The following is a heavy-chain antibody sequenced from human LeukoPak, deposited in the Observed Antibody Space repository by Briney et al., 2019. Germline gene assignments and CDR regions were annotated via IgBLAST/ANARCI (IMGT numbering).Heavy chain of an antibody. CDR3: AKDAPNYGGNDRFDY. CDR1: GFTFSSYG. CDR2: IRYDGSNK. V-gene: IGHV3-30*02. J-gene: IGHJ4*02. D-gene: IGHD4-23*01. Sequence: GGSLRLSCAASGFTFSSYGMHWVRRAPGKGLEWVAFIRYDGSNKYYADSVKGRFTISRDNSKNTLYLQMNSLRAEDTAVYYCAKDAPNYGGNDRFDYWGQGTLVTVSS.